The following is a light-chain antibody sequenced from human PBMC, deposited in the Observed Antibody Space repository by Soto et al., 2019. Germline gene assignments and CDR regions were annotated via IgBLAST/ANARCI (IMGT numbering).Light chain of an antibody. V-gene: IGKV3-20*01. CDR3: QQYPSSLGLT. CDR2: GAS. CDR1: QSVSSSY. Sequence: EIVLTQSPGTLSLSPGERATLSCRASQSVSSSYLAWYQQKPGQAPRLLIYGASGRATGIPHRFSGSGSATDFTLTISRLEPEDFAVYYCQQYPSSLGLTFGRATKVQIK. J-gene: IGKJ4*01.